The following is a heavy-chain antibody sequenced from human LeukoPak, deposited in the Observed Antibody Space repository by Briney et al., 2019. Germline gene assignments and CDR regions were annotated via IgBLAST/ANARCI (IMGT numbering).Heavy chain of an antibody. Sequence: GGSLRLSCAASGFTFRSYAMSWVRQAPGKGLDWVSAISGSGGSTYHADSGKGRFTISRDNSKNTLYLQMNSLRAEDTAVYYRARAYCGGDCYSKPHDAFDIWGQGTMVTVSS. J-gene: IGHJ3*02. CDR1: GFTFRSYA. CDR3: ARAYCGGDCYSKPHDAFDI. V-gene: IGHV3-23*01. CDR2: ISGSGGST. D-gene: IGHD2-21*02.